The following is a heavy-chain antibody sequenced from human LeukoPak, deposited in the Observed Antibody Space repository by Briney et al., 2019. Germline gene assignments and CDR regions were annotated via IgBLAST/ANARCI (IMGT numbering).Heavy chain of an antibody. CDR1: GFTFSSHG. CDR2: IWYDGSTK. V-gene: IGHV3-33*06. CDR3: AKPDTAMVDTDAFDI. D-gene: IGHD5-18*01. Sequence: PGRSLTLSCAASGFTFSSHGMHWVRQAPGKGLEWVALIWYDGSTKYYADSVKGRFTISRDNAKNTLYVQMNSLRAEDTAVYYCAKPDTAMVDTDAFDIWGQGTMVTVSS. J-gene: IGHJ3*02.